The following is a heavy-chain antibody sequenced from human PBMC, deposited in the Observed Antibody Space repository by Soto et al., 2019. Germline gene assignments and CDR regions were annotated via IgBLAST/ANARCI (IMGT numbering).Heavy chain of an antibody. CDR3: AKDEGVGGTLGLFDY. V-gene: IGHV3-30*18. J-gene: IGHJ4*02. CDR2: MSSDGSKI. CDR1: GFDFTYYA. Sequence: QVQLVESGGGAVQPGESLRLSCVASGFDFTYYAMHWVRQAPGKGLESVAVMSSDGSKIQHTDSVKGRFTISRDNSKNTEYLQMNSLRKEDTAVYFGAKDEGVGGTLGLFDYWGQGTLVSVSS. D-gene: IGHD1-26*01.